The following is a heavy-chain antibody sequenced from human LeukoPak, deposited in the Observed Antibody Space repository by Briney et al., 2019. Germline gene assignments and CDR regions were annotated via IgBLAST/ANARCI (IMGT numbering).Heavy chain of an antibody. Sequence: GASVKVTRKASGYTFTSYDINWVRQATGQGLEWMGWMNPNSGNTGYAQKFQGRVTITRNTSISTAYMELSSLRSEDTAVYYCARGQDIVVVPAPRLDYNWLAPWGEGTLVTVSS. J-gene: IGHJ5*02. D-gene: IGHD2-2*01. CDR1: GYTFTSYD. V-gene: IGHV1-8*03. CDR2: MNPNSGNT. CDR3: ARGQDIVVVPAPRLDYNWLAP.